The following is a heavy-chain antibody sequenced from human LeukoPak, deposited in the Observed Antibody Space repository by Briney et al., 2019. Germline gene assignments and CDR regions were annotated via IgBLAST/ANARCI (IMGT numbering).Heavy chain of an antibody. CDR2: ISSSSSYI. CDR3: ARGLGVPDAFDI. J-gene: IGHJ3*02. Sequence: GGSLTLSCTASGFPFSSFSVNGVRQAPGKGREWVSSISSSSSYIYSADLMKGPFTISRDNAKNSLYLQMNSLRAEDTAVYYCARGLGVPDAFDIWGQGTMVIVSS. D-gene: IGHD1-26*01. CDR1: GFPFSSFS. V-gene: IGHV3-21*01.